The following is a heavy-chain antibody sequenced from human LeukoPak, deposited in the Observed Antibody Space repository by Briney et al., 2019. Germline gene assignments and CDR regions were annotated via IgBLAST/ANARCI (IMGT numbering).Heavy chain of an antibody. D-gene: IGHD6-19*01. Sequence: GGSLRLSCAASGFTFDDYAMNWVRQAPGKGLEWVSGISWNSGSIGYADSVKGRFTISRDNAKNSLFLQMNSLRAEDTAVYYCARDGYSSGWYGPDYWGQGTLVTVSS. CDR1: GFTFDDYA. V-gene: IGHV3-9*01. CDR3: ARDGYSSGWYGPDY. CDR2: ISWNSGSI. J-gene: IGHJ4*02.